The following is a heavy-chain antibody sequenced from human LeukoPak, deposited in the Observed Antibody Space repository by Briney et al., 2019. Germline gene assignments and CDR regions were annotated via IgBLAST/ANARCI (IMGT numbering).Heavy chain of an antibody. CDR2: INHSGST. J-gene: IGHJ4*02. CDR1: GGSFSGYY. CDR3: ARVDY. V-gene: IGHV4-34*01. Sequence: SETLSLTCAVSGGSFSGYYWSWIRQPPGQGLEWIGEINHSGSTNYNPSLKSRVTISVDTSKNQFSLKLSSVTAADTAVYYCARVDYWGQGTLVTVSS.